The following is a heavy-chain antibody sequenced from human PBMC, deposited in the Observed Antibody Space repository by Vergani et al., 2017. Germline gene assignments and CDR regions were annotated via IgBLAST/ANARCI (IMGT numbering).Heavy chain of an antibody. Sequence: QVQLVQSGAEVKKPGASVKVSCKASGYTFTGYYMHWVRQAPGQGLEWMGWINPNSGGTNYAQKLQGRVTMTTDTSTSTAYMELRSLRSDDTAVYYCERDPPGVLTPRTGYYFDYWGQGTLVTVSS. CDR2: INPNSGGT. CDR3: ERDPPGVLTPRTGYYFDY. CDR1: GYTFTGYY. D-gene: IGHD1-14*01. V-gene: IGHV1-2*02. J-gene: IGHJ4*02.